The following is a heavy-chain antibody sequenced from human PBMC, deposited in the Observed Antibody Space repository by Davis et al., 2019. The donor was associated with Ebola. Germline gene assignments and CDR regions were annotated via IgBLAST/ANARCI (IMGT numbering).Heavy chain of an antibody. V-gene: IGHV1-69*13. J-gene: IGHJ6*02. CDR2: IIPIFGTA. Sequence: AASVKVSCKASGYTFTSYYMHWVRQAPGQGPEWMGGIIPIFGTANYAQKFQGRVTITADESTSTAYMELSSLRSEDTAVYYCTGGQGVTYYYGMDVWGQGTTVTVSS. D-gene: IGHD2-8*02. CDR3: TGGQGVTYYYGMDV. CDR1: GYTFTSYY.